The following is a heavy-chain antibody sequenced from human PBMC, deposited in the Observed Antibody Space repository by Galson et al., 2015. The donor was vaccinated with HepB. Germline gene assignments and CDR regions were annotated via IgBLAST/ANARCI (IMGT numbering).Heavy chain of an antibody. Sequence: SLRLSCAASGFTFSDHWMSWVRQTPRKGLEWVTNLNPDGNAKYYADSVEGRFTISRDSAKNPLYLQMNRLTDEDTAVYFCVRDALGGYDFWGQGTMVTVSA. CDR1: GFTFSDHW. J-gene: IGHJ3*01. CDR2: LNPDGNAK. V-gene: IGHV3-7*03. D-gene: IGHD3-22*01. CDR3: VRDALGGYDF.